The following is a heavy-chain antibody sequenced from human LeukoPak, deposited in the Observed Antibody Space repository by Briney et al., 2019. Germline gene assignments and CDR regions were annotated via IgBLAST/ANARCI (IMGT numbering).Heavy chain of an antibody. V-gene: IGHV3-7*03. CDR3: AKEPYYYDSSGYYYGSFDY. CDR2: INQNGGEK. Sequence: GGSLRLSCATSGFTFSNFWMDWVRQAPGKGLEWVANINQNGGEKYYADSVKGRFTISRDNSKNTLYLQMNSLRAEDTAVYYCAKEPYYYDSSGYYYGSFDYWGQGTLVTVPS. CDR1: GFTFSNFW. D-gene: IGHD3-22*01. J-gene: IGHJ4*02.